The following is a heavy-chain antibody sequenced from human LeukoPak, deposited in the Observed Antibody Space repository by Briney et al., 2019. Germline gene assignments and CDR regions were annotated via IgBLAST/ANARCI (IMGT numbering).Heavy chain of an antibody. CDR3: ARGPRITLVRGGQWYYYMDV. CDR1: GYTFTGYY. V-gene: IGHV1-46*01. Sequence: GASVKASCKASGYTFTGYYIHWVRQAPGQGLEWMGLINPSGGSRNYAQKFQDRVTMTRDTSTSTVYMELSSLRSEDTAVYYCARGPRITLVRGGQWYYYMDVWGKGTTVTISS. CDR2: INPSGGSR. J-gene: IGHJ6*03. D-gene: IGHD3-10*01.